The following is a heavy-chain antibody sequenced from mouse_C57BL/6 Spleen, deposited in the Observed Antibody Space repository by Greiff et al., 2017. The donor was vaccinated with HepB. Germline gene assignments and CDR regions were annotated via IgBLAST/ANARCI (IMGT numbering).Heavy chain of an antibody. CDR2: IYPGDGDT. D-gene: IGHD1-1*01. J-gene: IGHJ1*03. CDR1: GYAFSSSW. V-gene: IGHV1-82*01. CDR3: ARGIYYGSSRDFGV. Sequence: VQLQQSGPELVKPGASVKISCKASGYAFSSSWMNWVKQRPGKGLEWIGRIYPGDGDTNYNGKFKGKATLTADKSSSTAYMQLSSLTSEDSAVYFCARGIYYGSSRDFGVWGTGTTVTVSS.